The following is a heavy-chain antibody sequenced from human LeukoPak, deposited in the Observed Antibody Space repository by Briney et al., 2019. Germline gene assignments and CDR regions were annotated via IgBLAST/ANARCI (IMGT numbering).Heavy chain of an antibody. D-gene: IGHD3-22*01. V-gene: IGHV1-18*01. Sequence: ASVKVSCKASGYTFTSYGISWVRQAPGQGREWMGWISAYNGNTNYAQKLQGRVTMTTDTSTSTAYMELRSLRSDDTAVYYCARGFGYYDSSGYRRGWFDPWGQGTLVTVSS. J-gene: IGHJ5*02. CDR2: ISAYNGNT. CDR1: GYTFTSYG. CDR3: ARGFGYYDSSGYRRGWFDP.